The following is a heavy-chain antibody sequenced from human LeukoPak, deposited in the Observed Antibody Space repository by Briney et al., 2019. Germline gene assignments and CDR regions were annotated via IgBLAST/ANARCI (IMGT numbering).Heavy chain of an antibody. J-gene: IGHJ3*02. CDR3: ARVSYSGYERVDAFDI. Sequence: SVKVSCKASGGTFSSYAISWVRQASGQGLEWMGGIIPIFGTANYAQKFQGRVTITTDESTSTAYMELSSLRSEDAAVYYCARVSYSGYERVDAFDIWGQGTMVTVSS. CDR2: IIPIFGTA. D-gene: IGHD5-12*01. CDR1: GGTFSSYA. V-gene: IGHV1-69*05.